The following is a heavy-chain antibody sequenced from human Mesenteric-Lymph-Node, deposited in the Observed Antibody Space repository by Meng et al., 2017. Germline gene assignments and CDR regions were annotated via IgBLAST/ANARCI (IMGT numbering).Heavy chain of an antibody. Sequence: SETLSLTCTVSGGSISSGGYYWSWIRQHPGKGLEWIGYIYYSGSTYYNPSLKSRVTISVDTSKNQFSLKLSSVTAADTAVYYCARDKGVVEYSYGYYSGVFDYWGQGTLVTVSS. CDR1: GGSISSGGYY. CDR3: ARDKGVVEYSYGYYSGVFDY. D-gene: IGHD5-18*01. J-gene: IGHJ4*02. V-gene: IGHV4-31*03. CDR2: IYYSGST.